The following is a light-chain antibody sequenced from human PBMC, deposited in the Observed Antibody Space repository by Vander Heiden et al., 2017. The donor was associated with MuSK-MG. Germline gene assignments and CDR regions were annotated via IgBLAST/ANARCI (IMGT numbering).Light chain of an antibody. Sequence: QSVLTQPPSVSEAPRQRVTISCSGSSSNIGNNAVNWYRQLPGKAPKLLIYYDDLLPSGVSDRFSGSKSGTSASLAISGLQSEDEADYYCAAWDDSLNGPVFGRGTKLTVL. CDR1: SSNIGNNA. CDR3: AAWDDSLNGPV. J-gene: IGLJ3*02. V-gene: IGLV1-36*01. CDR2: YDD.